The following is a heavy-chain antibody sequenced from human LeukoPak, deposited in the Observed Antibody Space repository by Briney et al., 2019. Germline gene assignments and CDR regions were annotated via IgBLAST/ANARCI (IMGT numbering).Heavy chain of an antibody. CDR3: ARGEGVTNY. CDR1: GFTFSDYY. J-gene: IGHJ4*02. Sequence: GGSLRLSCAASGFTFSDYYMSWIRQAPGKGLEWVSYISSSSSYTNYADSVKGRFTISRDNAKNPRYLQMNSLRAEDTAVYYCARGEGVTNYWGQGTLVTVSS. V-gene: IGHV3-11*06. D-gene: IGHD5-18*01. CDR2: ISSSSSYT.